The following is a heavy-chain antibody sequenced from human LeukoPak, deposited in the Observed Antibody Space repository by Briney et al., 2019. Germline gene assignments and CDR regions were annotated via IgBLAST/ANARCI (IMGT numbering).Heavy chain of an antibody. V-gene: IGHV4-30-2*01. CDR3: ARSKGLRYFDWFYGMDV. Sequence: PSETLSLTCAVSGGSISSGGYSWSWIRQPPGKGLEWIGYIYHSGSTYYNPSLKSRVTTSVDRSKNQFSLKLSSVTAADTAVYYCARSKGLRYFDWFYGMDVWGQGTTVTVSS. J-gene: IGHJ6*02. CDR2: IYHSGST. D-gene: IGHD3-9*01. CDR1: GGSISSGGYS.